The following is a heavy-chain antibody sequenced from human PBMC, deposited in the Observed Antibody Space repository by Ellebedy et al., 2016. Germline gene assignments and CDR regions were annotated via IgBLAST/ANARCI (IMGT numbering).Heavy chain of an antibody. D-gene: IGHD3-3*01. CDR2: IYYSGST. Sequence: SETLSLXXTVSGGSVSSGSYYWSWIRQPPGKGLEWIGYIYYSGSTNYNPSLKSRVTMSVDTSKNQFSLKLSSVTAADTAVYYCARASAYYDFWSGYYPFDYWGQGTLVTVSS. V-gene: IGHV4-61*01. CDR1: GGSVSSGSYY. J-gene: IGHJ4*02. CDR3: ARASAYYDFWSGYYPFDY.